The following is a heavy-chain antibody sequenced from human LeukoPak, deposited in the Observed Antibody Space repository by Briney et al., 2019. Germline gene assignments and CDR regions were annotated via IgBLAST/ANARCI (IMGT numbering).Heavy chain of an antibody. CDR2: IYYSGST. V-gene: IGHV4-31*03. J-gene: IGHJ4*02. CDR1: GGSISSAGYY. CDR3: ASVVPPATNYFDW. Sequence: SETLSLTCTVSGGSISSAGYYWTWIRQYPGKGLEWIGYIYYSGSTYYNPSPKSRVTISVDTSKNQFSLRLSSVTAADTAVYYCASVVPPATNYFDWWGQGTLVSVSS. D-gene: IGHD2-2*01.